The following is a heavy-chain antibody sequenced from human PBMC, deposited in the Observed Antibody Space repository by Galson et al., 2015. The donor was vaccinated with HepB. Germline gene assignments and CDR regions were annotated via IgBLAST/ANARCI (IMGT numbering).Heavy chain of an antibody. CDR1: GFTFSTYG. D-gene: IGHD6-19*01. Sequence: SLRLSCAASGFTFSTYGMNWVRQVPGKGLEWVSSISGNSYHIYYADSVKGRFTISRDYAKNSLFLQMNSPRAEDTAVYYCVRDLGTGWFTGGFQHWGQGALITVSS. J-gene: IGHJ1*01. CDR3: VRDLGTGWFTGGFQH. V-gene: IGHV3-21*01. CDR2: ISGNSYHI.